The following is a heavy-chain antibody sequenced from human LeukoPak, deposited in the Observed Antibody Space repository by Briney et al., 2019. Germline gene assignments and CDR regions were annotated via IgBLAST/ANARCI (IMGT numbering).Heavy chain of an antibody. D-gene: IGHD2-15*01. CDR3: ATVRDIVVGGGPYYFDY. CDR2: INPNSSVT. V-gene: IGHV1-2*02. Sequence: GASVKVSCKASGYTFTGHYVHWLRQAPGQGLEWMGWINPNSSVTNYAQKFQGRVTMTRDTSITTAYMELSRLKSDDTAVYYCATVRDIVVGGGPYYFDYWGQGTLVTVSS. J-gene: IGHJ4*02. CDR1: GYTFTGHY.